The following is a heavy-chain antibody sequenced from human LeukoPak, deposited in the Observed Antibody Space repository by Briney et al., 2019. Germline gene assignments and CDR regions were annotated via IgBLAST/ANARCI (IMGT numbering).Heavy chain of an antibody. J-gene: IGHJ5*02. D-gene: IGHD3-10*01. CDR2: ISSSSSYI. Sequence: GGSLRLSCAASGFTFSSYSMNWVRQAPGKGLEWVSSISSSSSYIYYADSVKGRFTISRDNAKNSLYLQMNSLRAEDTAVYYCARGGWVYGSGSYSFGGRYSNWFDPWGQGTLVTVSS. CDR3: ARGGWVYGSGSYSFGGRYSNWFDP. V-gene: IGHV3-21*01. CDR1: GFTFSSYS.